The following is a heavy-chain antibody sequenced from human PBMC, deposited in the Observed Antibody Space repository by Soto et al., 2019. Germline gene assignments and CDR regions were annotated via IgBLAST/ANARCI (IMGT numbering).Heavy chain of an antibody. J-gene: IGHJ6*02. Sequence: QVQLVESGGGVVQPGRSLRLSCAASGFTFSSYGMHWVRQAPVKGLEWVAVISYDGSNKYYADSVKGRFTISRDNSKKTLDLQMNSLRAEDTAVYYCAKDRRVGATGYGMDVWGQGTTVTVSS. CDR3: AKDRRVGATGYGMDV. CDR1: GFTFSSYG. CDR2: ISYDGSNK. V-gene: IGHV3-30*18. D-gene: IGHD1-26*01.